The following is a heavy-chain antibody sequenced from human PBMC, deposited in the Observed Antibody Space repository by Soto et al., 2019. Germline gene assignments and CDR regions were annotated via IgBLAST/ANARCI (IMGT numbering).Heavy chain of an antibody. J-gene: IGHJ5*02. CDR1: RYTFTRYY. V-gene: IGHV1-46*03. Sequence: QVQLVQSGAEVKKPGASVKVSCKASRYTFTRYYMHWVRQAPGQALEWMGIINPSGGSTSYAQKFQGRVTMTRDTSTSTVYMELSSLRSEDTAVYYCARAQYGSGKRFDPWGQGTLVTVSS. CDR3: ARAQYGSGKRFDP. CDR2: INPSGGST. D-gene: IGHD3-10*01.